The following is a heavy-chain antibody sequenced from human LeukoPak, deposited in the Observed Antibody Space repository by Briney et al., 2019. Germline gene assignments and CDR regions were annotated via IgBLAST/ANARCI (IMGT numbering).Heavy chain of an antibody. Sequence: GGSLRLSCAASGFTFSNAWMSWVRQAPGKGLEWVGRIKSKTDGGTTDYAAPVKGRFTISRDDSKNTLYLQMNSLKTEDTAVYYCTTDQLVYYYDEVPYYYYGMDVGGQGTTVTVSS. CDR3: TTDQLVYYYDEVPYYYYGMDV. CDR2: IKSKTDGGTT. V-gene: IGHV3-15*01. CDR1: GFTFSNAW. J-gene: IGHJ6*02. D-gene: IGHD3-22*01.